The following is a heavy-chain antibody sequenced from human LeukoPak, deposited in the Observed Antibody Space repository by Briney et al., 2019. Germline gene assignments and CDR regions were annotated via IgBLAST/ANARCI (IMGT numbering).Heavy chain of an antibody. D-gene: IGHD1-26*01. CDR1: GGSISSSNYY. V-gene: IGHV4-39*07. CDR3: VRVKSGSISDS. J-gene: IGHJ4*02. CDR2: ISYSGST. Sequence: SETLSLTCTVSGGSISSSNYYWGWIRQPPGKGLEWIASISYSGSTYYNPSVKSRVTISRDTSKNQFSLSLNPVTAADTAVYYCVRVKSGSISDSWGQGTLVTVSS.